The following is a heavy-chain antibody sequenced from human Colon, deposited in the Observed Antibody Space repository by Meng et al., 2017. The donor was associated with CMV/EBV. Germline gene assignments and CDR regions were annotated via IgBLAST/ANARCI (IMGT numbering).Heavy chain of an antibody. CDR3: ARHVYYRFDY. CDR2: VEGDGRHK. Sequence: ELMFNDYWMAGVRQAPGQGREWDADVEGDGRHKHYADFFKGRFTISRDNAKNLVFLQMNNLRPEDTAVYFCARHVYYRFDYWGQGALVTVSS. J-gene: IGHJ4*02. CDR1: ELMFNDYW. D-gene: IGHD3-10*01. V-gene: IGHV3-7*01.